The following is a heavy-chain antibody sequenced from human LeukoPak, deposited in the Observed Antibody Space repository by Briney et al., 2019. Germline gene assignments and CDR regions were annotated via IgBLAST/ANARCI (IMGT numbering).Heavy chain of an antibody. Sequence: GGSLRLSCAASGFTFSTYAMAWVRRAPGKGLEWVSGISASGDTTYYGDSVKGRFIISKDYSKNTLYLQMNGLRAEDTALYYCASRPRSTVVAPWDYWGQGTLSPSPQ. CDR3: ASRPRSTVVAPWDY. J-gene: IGHJ4*02. CDR1: GFTFSTYA. D-gene: IGHD4-23*01. CDR2: ISASGDTT. V-gene: IGHV3-23*01.